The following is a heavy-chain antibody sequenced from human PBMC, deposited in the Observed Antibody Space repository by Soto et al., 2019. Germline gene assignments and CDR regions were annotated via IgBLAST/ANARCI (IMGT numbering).Heavy chain of an antibody. CDR1: GFTFSSYW. Sequence: TGGSLRLACAASGFTFSSYWMHWVRQAPGKGLVWISRINSDGSSTNYADSVKDRFTISRDNAKNTVYLQMNSLGAEDTAVYYCASPTHVNCLDYWGQGTLVTVSS. J-gene: IGHJ4*02. CDR3: ASPTHVNCLDY. V-gene: IGHV3-74*01. CDR2: INSDGSST.